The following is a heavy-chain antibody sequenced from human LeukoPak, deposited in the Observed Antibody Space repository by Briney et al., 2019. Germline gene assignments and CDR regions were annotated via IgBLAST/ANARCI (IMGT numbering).Heavy chain of an antibody. Sequence: ASVKVSCKASGDSFIGYYMHWVRQAPGQGLEWMGWINPNSGDTKYAQKFQGWVTMTRDTSISAGYMEVNRLRSDDTAVYYCALGATSYYAMDVWGQGTTVTVSS. CDR3: ALGATSYYAMDV. CDR1: GDSFIGYY. CDR2: INPNSGDT. D-gene: IGHD1-26*01. J-gene: IGHJ6*02. V-gene: IGHV1-2*04.